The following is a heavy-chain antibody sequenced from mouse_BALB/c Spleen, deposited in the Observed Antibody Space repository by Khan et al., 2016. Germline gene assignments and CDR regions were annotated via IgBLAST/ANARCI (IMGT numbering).Heavy chain of an antibody. CDR2: ISYSGST. Sequence: EVQLQESGPSLVKPSQTLSLTCSVTCDSITSGYWNWIRKFPGNKLEYMGYISYSGSTYYNPSLKSRISITRDTSKNQYYLKLNSVTTEDTSTYXCARLATAWYFDVWGAGATVTVSS. J-gene: IGHJ1*01. CDR3: ARLATAWYFDV. V-gene: IGHV3-8*02. CDR1: CDSITSGY. D-gene: IGHD1-2*01.